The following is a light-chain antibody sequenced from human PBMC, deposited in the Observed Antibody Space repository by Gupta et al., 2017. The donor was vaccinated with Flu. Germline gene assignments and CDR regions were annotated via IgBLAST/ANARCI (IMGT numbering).Light chain of an antibody. CDR3: HSDTSSSTLV. CDR2: AAI. Sequence: ALTQPASVSGSPGRSVPISCPGTSRDVGGYKYVSWSQQNPGNAPKLMNSAAINRPSGVANRFSASKAGNTASLTISGRTAEDAADYYYHSDTSSSTLVFGGGTKLTVL. CDR1: SRDVGGYKY. V-gene: IGLV2-14*01. J-gene: IGLJ3*02.